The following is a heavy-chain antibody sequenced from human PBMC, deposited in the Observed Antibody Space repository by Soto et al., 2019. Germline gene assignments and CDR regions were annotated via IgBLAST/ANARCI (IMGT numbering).Heavy chain of an antibody. Sequence: QVQLQQWGAGLLKPSETLSLTCAVYGGSFSGYYWSWIRQPPGKGLEWIGEINHSGRTNYNPSLKSRCTISVDTSKNQFSLKLSSVTAADTAVYYCARGPITTNPRFDPWGQGTLVTVST. CDR1: GGSFSGYY. D-gene: IGHD3-22*01. CDR2: INHSGRT. CDR3: ARGPITTNPRFDP. J-gene: IGHJ5*02. V-gene: IGHV4-34*01.